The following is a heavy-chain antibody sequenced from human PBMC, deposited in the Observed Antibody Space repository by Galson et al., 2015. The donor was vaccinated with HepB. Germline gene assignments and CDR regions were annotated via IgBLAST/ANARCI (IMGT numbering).Heavy chain of an antibody. J-gene: IGHJ3*01. D-gene: IGHD1-26*01. CDR3: ARSASASAFDV. CDR1: GYTFTSYS. Sequence: SVKVSCKASGYTFTSYSIHCVRQAPGQGLEWMGVINPRVGSITYAQNFQGRITMTRDTSTGTVYMELSSLTSEDTAVYYCARSASASAFDVWGQGTMVTVSS. V-gene: IGHV1-46*03. CDR2: INPRVGSI.